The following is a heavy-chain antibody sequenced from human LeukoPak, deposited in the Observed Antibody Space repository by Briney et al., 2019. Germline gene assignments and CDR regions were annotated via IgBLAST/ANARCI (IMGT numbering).Heavy chain of an antibody. V-gene: IGHV1-2*02. CDR1: GYTFTGYY. Sequence: ASVKVSCKASGYTFTGYYLHWVRQAPGRGLEWMGWINPNIGGTNYAQKFQGRVTMTRDTSISTAYMELSRLRSDDTAVYYCARGSSSPVVYDAFDIWGQGTMVTVSS. D-gene: IGHD6-6*01. J-gene: IGHJ3*02. CDR2: INPNIGGT. CDR3: ARGSSSPVVYDAFDI.